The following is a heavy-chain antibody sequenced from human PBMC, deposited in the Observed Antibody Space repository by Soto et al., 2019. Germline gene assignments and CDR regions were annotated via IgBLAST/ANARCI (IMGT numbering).Heavy chain of an antibody. CDR2: LWYGGSNK. Sequence: GGALRHSRSGSGFTFSSYGMPWGRQAPGKGLGWVGVLWYGGSNKNHADSVKGRFTISRDNSKNTLYLQMNSLRAEDTAVYYCARSEMTFDYWGQGTRVTVSS. CDR1: GFTFSSYG. CDR3: ARSEMTFDY. V-gene: IGHV3-33*01. J-gene: IGHJ4*02.